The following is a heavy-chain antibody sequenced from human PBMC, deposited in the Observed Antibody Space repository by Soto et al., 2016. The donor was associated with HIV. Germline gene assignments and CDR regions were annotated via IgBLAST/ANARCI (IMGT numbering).Heavy chain of an antibody. CDR1: DYTFTSYG. CDR2: ISGYNGNT. J-gene: IGHJ3*02. CDR3: ARLGIPVAGTRDALDI. V-gene: IGHV1-18*01. D-gene: IGHD6-19*01. Sequence: QVQLVQSGVEVKKPRASVKVSCKASDYTFTSYGITWVRQAPGQGLEWMGWISGYNGNTNYAQKLQGRVTMTTDTSTSTAYMELRSLRSDDTAVYYCARLGIPVAGTRDALDIWGQGTMVTVSS.